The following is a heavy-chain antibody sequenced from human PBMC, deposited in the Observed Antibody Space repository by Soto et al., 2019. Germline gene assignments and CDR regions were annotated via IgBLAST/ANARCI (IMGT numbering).Heavy chain of an antibody. D-gene: IGHD6-19*01. CDR1: GGSVNIGTYY. CDR2: IYYSGST. Sequence: SETLSLTCTVPGGSVNIGTYYWSWIRQPPGKGLEWIGYIYYSGSTNYNPSLKSRVTISVDTSKNQFSLKLSSVTAADTAVYYCARGIEGWYQGRYYYGMDVWGQGTTVTVSS. CDR3: ARGIEGWYQGRYYYGMDV. J-gene: IGHJ6*02. V-gene: IGHV4-61*01.